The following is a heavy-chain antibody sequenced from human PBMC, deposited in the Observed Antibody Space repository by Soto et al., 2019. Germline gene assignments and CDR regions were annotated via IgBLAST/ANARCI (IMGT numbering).Heavy chain of an antibody. D-gene: IGHD2-15*01. J-gene: IGHJ6*02. Sequence: QVQLQESGPGLVKPSQTLSLTCTVSGGSISSAGYYWSWILQHPGKGLEWIGYVFYSGSTYYNPSLTSRVPISVDTSKNQSALKLSSVTAADTAVYYCARWTGIVSGQYYYGMDVWGQGTTVTVSS. V-gene: IGHV4-31*03. CDR2: VFYSGST. CDR3: ARWTGIVSGQYYYGMDV. CDR1: GGSISSAGYY.